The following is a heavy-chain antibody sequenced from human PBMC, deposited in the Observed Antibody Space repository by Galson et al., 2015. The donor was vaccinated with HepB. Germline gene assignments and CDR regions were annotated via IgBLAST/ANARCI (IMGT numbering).Heavy chain of an antibody. Sequence: SLRLSCAASGFTVSSDYMSWVRQAPGKGLEWVSVIYSGGSTYYADSVKGRFTISRGNSKNTLYLQMNSLRAEDTAVYFCARVRSWCFDLWGRGTLVTVSS. CDR2: IYSGGST. CDR3: ARVRSWCFDL. D-gene: IGHD3-10*01. V-gene: IGHV3-66*01. J-gene: IGHJ2*01. CDR1: GFTVSSDY.